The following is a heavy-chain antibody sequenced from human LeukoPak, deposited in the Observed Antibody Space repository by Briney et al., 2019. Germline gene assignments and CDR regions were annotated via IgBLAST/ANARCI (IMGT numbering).Heavy chain of an antibody. CDR1: GGSISSSSYY. J-gene: IGHJ4*02. CDR3: ARHVEIDHVSGRRPFVFDY. CDR2: IYYSGST. V-gene: IGHV4-39*01. D-gene: IGHD3-10*01. Sequence: SETLSLTCIVSGGSISSSSYYWGWLRQPPGKGLEWIGSIYYSGSTYYNPSLKSRVTISVDTSKNQFSLKLSSVTAADTAVYYCARHVEIDHVSGRRPFVFDYWGQGTLVTVSS.